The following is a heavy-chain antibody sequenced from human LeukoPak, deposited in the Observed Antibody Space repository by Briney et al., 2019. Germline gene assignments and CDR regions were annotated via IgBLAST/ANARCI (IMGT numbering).Heavy chain of an antibody. Sequence: GGSLRLSCAASGFTFSSYAMSWVRQAPGKGLEWVSVISGSGGSTYYADSVKGRFTISRDNSKNTLYLQMNSLRAEDTAAYYCAKELGGDHPTPYFQHWGQGTLVTVSS. V-gene: IGHV3-23*01. CDR3: AKELGGDHPTPYFQH. CDR1: GFTFSSYA. D-gene: IGHD4-17*01. J-gene: IGHJ1*01. CDR2: ISGSGGST.